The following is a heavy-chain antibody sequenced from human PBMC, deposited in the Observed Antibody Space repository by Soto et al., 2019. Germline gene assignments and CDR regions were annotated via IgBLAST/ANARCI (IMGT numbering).Heavy chain of an antibody. Sequence: QVQLQESGPGLVKPSETLSLTCTVSGGSISSYYWSWIRQPPGKGLEWIGYMYYSGSTNYNPSLKSRVTISVDTSKNQLSLKLSSVTAADTAVYYCARDRRYCSGGSCSADDAFDIWDQGTMVTVSS. J-gene: IGHJ3*02. CDR1: GGSISSYY. V-gene: IGHV4-59*01. CDR2: MYYSGST. D-gene: IGHD2-15*01. CDR3: ARDRRYCSGGSCSADDAFDI.